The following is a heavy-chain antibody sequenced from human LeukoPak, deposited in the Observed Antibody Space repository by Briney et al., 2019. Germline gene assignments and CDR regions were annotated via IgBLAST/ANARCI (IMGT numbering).Heavy chain of an antibody. CDR3: ATVGTTGTRWFDP. Sequence: GESLKISCKGSAYTFSTSWIAWVRQMPGKGLGWMGIIFPLDSDTRYSPSLQGQVTISVDKSISTAYLQWSSLKTSDTAIYYCATVGTTGTRWFDPWGQGTLVTVSP. CDR1: AYTFSTSW. D-gene: IGHD1-1*01. J-gene: IGHJ5*02. V-gene: IGHV5-51*01. CDR2: IFPLDSDT.